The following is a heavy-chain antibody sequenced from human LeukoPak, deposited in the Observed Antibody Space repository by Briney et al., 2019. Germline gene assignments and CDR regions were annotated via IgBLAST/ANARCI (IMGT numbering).Heavy chain of an antibody. CDR1: GFTFSNAW. J-gene: IGHJ4*02. CDR2: IKSKTDGGTT. D-gene: IGHD2-21*02. Sequence: GGSLRLSCVASGFTFSNAWMNWVRQAPGKGLEWVGHIKSKTDGGTTDYAAPVKGRITISRDDSTNTLHLQMNSLKTEDTAVYYCTTSLAGAVTAVYPFDNWGQGTLVTVSS. CDR3: TTSLAGAVTAVYPFDN. V-gene: IGHV3-15*01.